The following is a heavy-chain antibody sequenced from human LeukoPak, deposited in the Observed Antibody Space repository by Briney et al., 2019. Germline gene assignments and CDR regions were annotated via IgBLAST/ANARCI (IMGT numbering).Heavy chain of an antibody. CDR2: INHSGST. D-gene: IGHD2-2*01. Sequence: SETLSLTCAVSGGSLSGYYWTWIRQPPGKGLEWIGEINHSGSTNYNPSLKSRVTISVDTSKNQFSLKLSSVTAANTAVYYCAIPDIVVVPRGQFDYWGQGTLVTVSS. V-gene: IGHV4-34*01. CDR1: GGSLSGYY. CDR3: AIPDIVVVPRGQFDY. J-gene: IGHJ4*02.